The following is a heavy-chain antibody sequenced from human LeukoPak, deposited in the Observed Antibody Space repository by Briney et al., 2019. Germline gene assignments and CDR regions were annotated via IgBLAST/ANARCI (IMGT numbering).Heavy chain of an antibody. J-gene: IGHJ3*02. Sequence: GGSLRLSCAASGFTFSSYSMNWVRQAPGKGLEWVSYISSSSSTIYYADSVKGRFTISRDNAKNSLYLQMNSLRAEDTAVYYCARVAKRWLQSGAFDIWGQGAMVTVSS. CDR2: ISSSSSTI. V-gene: IGHV3-48*04. CDR1: GFTFSSYS. CDR3: ARVAKRWLQSGAFDI. D-gene: IGHD5-24*01.